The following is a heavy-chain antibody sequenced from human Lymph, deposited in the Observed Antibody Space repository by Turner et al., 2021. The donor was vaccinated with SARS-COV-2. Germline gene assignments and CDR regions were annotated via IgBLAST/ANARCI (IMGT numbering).Heavy chain of an antibody. J-gene: IGHJ4*02. V-gene: IGHV3-43*02. CDR2: MSGDGGGT. D-gene: IGHD2-15*01. CDR1: GFPFDYYA. CDR3: AKDPGYCSGGSCYSRTYFDF. Sequence: EVQLVESGGGVVQPGGSLRLSCPASGFPFDYYAMHWVRQAPGKGLEWVSLMSGDGGGTYYADAVKGRFTISRDNSKNSLSLQMNSLRAEDTALYYCAKDPGYCSGGSCYSRTYFDFWGQGTLVTVSA.